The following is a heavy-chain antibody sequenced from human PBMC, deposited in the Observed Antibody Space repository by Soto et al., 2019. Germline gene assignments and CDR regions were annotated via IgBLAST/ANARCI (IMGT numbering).Heavy chain of an antibody. D-gene: IGHD2-15*01. V-gene: IGHV3-33*01. Sequence: PGGSLRLSCAASGFTFSSYGMHWVRQAPGKGLEWVAVIWYDGSNKYYADSVKGRFTISRDNSKNTLYLQMNSLRAEDTAVYYCARVYCSGGSCYYYGMDVWGQGTTVTVSS. J-gene: IGHJ6*02. CDR1: GFTFSSYG. CDR2: IWYDGSNK. CDR3: ARVYCSGGSCYYYGMDV.